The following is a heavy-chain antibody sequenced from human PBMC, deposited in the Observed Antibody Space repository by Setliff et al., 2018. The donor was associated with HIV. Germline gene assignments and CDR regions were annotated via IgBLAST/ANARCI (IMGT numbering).Heavy chain of an antibody. Sequence: PAASVKVSCKASGGTFSRHAFSWVRRAPGQGLEWMGGIIPTFDTANYAQKFQGRVTITADKSTNTVYMELNSLRSEDTAMYYCARGVHSGGSGWYNWYFDLWGRGTLVTVSS. V-gene: IGHV1-69*06. CDR3: ARGVHSGGSGWYNWYFDL. CDR2: IIPTFDTA. J-gene: IGHJ2*01. D-gene: IGHD6-19*01. CDR1: GGTFSRHA.